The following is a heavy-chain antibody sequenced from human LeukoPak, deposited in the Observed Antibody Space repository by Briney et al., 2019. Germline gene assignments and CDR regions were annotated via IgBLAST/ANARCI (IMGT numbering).Heavy chain of an antibody. CDR2: ISSSSSYI. Sequence: GGSLRLSCAASGFSLTTYEMNWVRQAPGKGLEWVSSISSSSSYIYYADSVKGRFTISRDNAKNSLYLQMNSLRAEDTAVYYCARWVPGYCSGGSCYVDYWGQGTLVTVSS. CDR1: GFSLTTYE. V-gene: IGHV3-21*01. J-gene: IGHJ4*02. CDR3: ARWVPGYCSGGSCYVDY. D-gene: IGHD2-15*01.